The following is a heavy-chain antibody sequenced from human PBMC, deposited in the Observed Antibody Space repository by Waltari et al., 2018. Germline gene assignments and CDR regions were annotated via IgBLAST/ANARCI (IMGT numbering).Heavy chain of an antibody. CDR2: MSGSGLI. Sequence: EMQLLESGGGLAQPGGSVRLSCAASGFTLTSYTLNWVRQAPGRGLGWVGLMSGSGLIDYADSVKGRFTISRDNSKNTVFLQMDSLRAEDTAVYYCAKDEGNRRAPTFGMDVWGRGTTVIVS. CDR1: GFTLTSYT. CDR3: AKDEGNRRAPTFGMDV. J-gene: IGHJ6*02. D-gene: IGHD3-16*01. V-gene: IGHV3-23*01.